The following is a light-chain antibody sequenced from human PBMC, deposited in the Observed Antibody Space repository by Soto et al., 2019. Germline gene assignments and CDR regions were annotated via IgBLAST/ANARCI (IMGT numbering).Light chain of an antibody. CDR2: ETN. V-gene: IGLV1-51*02. CDR1: SSNIGKNY. CDR3: ATWDTSLTAVL. J-gene: IGLJ2*01. Sequence: QSVLTQPPSVSTASGQNVTISCSGSSSNIGKNYVSWYQQLPGTAPKVVIYETNKRPSGIPDRFSGSKSGTSATLGITGLQTGDEADYYCATWDTSLTAVLFGGGTKLTVL.